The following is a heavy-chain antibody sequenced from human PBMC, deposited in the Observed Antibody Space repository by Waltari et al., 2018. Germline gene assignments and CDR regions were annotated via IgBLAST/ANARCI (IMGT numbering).Heavy chain of an antibody. CDR2: LEPGDGET. J-gene: IGHJ4*02. CDR1: GYTLTELS. D-gene: IGHD3-10*01. V-gene: IGHV1-24*01. CDR3: AGGSLRSRGVMNN. Sequence: QVQLVQSGAEVKKPGASVKVSCKVSGYTLTELSMHWVRQAPGKGLEWMGGLEPGDGETIYGRKFQGRVTKTEDRCRDTAYVELCSVRSEDTAVYYCAGGSLRSRGVMNNWGQGTLVTVSS.